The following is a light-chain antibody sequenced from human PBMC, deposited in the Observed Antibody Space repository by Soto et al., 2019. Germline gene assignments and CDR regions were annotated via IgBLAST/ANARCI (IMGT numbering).Light chain of an antibody. CDR1: SSNIGNNA. J-gene: IGLJ2*01. CDR2: YDD. CDR3: AAWDDSLNGPV. V-gene: IGLV1-36*01. Sequence: QSVLTQPPSVSEAPRQRVTISCSGGSSNIGNNAVNWYQQLPGKAPKLLIYYDDLVPSGVSDRFSGSKSGTSASLAIRGLQSEDEADYYCAAWDDSLNGPVFGGGTKVTVL.